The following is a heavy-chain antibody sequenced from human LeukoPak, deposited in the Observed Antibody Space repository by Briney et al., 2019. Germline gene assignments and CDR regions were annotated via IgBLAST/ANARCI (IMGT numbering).Heavy chain of an antibody. CDR2: ISGSGGST. CDR1: GFTFSSYA. V-gene: IGHV3-23*01. Sequence: PGGSLRLSCAASGFTFSSYAMSWVRQAPGKGLEWVSAISGSGGSTYYADSVKGRFTISRDNSKNTLYLQMNSLRAEDTAVYYCARGRGYGSYSSSWYSGYLGFGGYHYYMDVWGKGTTVTISS. CDR3: ARGRGYGSYSSSWYSGYLGFGGYHYYMDV. D-gene: IGHD6-13*01. J-gene: IGHJ6*03.